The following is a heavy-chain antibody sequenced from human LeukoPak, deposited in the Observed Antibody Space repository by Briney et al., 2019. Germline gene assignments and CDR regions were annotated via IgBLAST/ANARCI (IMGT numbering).Heavy chain of an antibody. V-gene: IGHV4-61*02. CDR1: GGSISSGSYH. CDR2: IYTSGST. D-gene: IGHD6-6*01. J-gene: IGHJ6*03. Sequence: PSETLSLTCTVSGGSISSGSYHWSWLRQPAGKGLEWIGRIYTSGSTNYNPSLKSRVTISVDTSKNQFSLKLTSVTAADTAVYYCARVASYSSSSFNYYYYMDVWGKGTAVTVSS. CDR3: ARVASYSSSSFNYYYYMDV.